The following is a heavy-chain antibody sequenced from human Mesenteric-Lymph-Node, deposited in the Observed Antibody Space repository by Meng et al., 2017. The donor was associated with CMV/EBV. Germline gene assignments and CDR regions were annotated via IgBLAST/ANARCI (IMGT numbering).Heavy chain of an antibody. Sequence: ASVKVSCKASGYTFTSYYIHWVRQAPGQGLEWMGIINPSGGRTNYAQKFQGRVTMTRDTSTSTVYMELSSLISEDTAVYYCAREDLRGTGKYSFDTWGQGTLVTVSS. D-gene: IGHD2-15*01. CDR1: GYTFTSYY. V-gene: IGHV1-46*01. CDR3: AREDLRGTGKYSFDT. CDR2: INPSGGRT. J-gene: IGHJ5*02.